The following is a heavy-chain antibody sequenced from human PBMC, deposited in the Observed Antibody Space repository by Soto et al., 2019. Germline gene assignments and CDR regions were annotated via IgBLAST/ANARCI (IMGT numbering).Heavy chain of an antibody. Sequence: GASVKVSCKASGGTFSSYAISWVRQAPGQGLEWMGGIIPIFGTANYAQKFQGRVTITADESTSTAYMELSSLRSEDTAVYYCARGPDSSGYFFDYWRQRTLVTVSS. J-gene: IGHJ4*02. CDR3: ARGPDSSGYFFDY. CDR2: IIPIFGTA. V-gene: IGHV1-69*13. D-gene: IGHD3-22*01. CDR1: GGTFSSYA.